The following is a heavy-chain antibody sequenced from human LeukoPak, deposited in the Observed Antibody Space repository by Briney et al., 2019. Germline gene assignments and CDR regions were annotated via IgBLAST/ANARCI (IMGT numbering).Heavy chain of an antibody. Sequence: PGGSLRLSCAASGFTFSSYGMHWVRQAPGKGLEWVASIRYDGSNKYYADSVKGRFTISRDNSKNTLYLQMNSLRAEDTAVYYCAKDRDCSGGSCYFNYYYGMDVWGQGTTVTVSS. J-gene: IGHJ6*02. D-gene: IGHD2-15*01. CDR3: AKDRDCSGGSCYFNYYYGMDV. CDR2: IRYDGSNK. CDR1: GFTFSSYG. V-gene: IGHV3-30*02.